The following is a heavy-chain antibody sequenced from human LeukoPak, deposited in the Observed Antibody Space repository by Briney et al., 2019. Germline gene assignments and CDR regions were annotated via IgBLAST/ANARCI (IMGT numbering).Heavy chain of an antibody. CDR3: ARGCGLHLSPASSYYDSRCPYFDD. Sequence: GGSLRLSCVASGFTFSDYSMGWVRQAPGKGLEWISYISYSSATIYYADSVRGRFTTSRDNAKNSLYLQMNSLRAEDTAVYYCARGCGLHLSPASSYYDSRCPYFDDWGQGTLVTVSS. D-gene: IGHD3-22*01. CDR2: ISYSSATI. V-gene: IGHV3-48*04. CDR1: GFTFSDYS. J-gene: IGHJ4*02.